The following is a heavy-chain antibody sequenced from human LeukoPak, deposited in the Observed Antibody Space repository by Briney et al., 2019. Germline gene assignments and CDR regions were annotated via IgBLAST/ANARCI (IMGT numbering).Heavy chain of an antibody. CDR3: ARGPAGGLIYFDS. Sequence: VASVKVSCKASGYTLTGYYMHWVRQAPGQGLEWMGWINPNSGDTNYAQKFQGWVTMTRDTSISTAYMELTRLRSDDTAVYYCARGPAGGLIYFDSWGQGTLVTVSS. CDR2: INPNSGDT. V-gene: IGHV1-2*04. J-gene: IGHJ4*02. CDR1: GYTLTGYY. D-gene: IGHD2-8*02.